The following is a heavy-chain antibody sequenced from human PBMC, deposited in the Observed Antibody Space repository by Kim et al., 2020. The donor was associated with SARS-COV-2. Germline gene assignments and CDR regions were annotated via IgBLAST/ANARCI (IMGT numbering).Heavy chain of an antibody. Sequence: GGSLRLSCAASGFTVSSNYMSWVRQAPGKGLEWVSVIYSGGSTYYADSVKGRFTISRHNSKNTLYLQMNSLRAEDTAVYYCASGSLASDSSGYIPFDYWGQGTLVTVSS. J-gene: IGHJ4*02. CDR1: GFTVSSNY. CDR2: IYSGGST. V-gene: IGHV3-53*04. D-gene: IGHD3-22*01. CDR3: ASGSLASDSSGYIPFDY.